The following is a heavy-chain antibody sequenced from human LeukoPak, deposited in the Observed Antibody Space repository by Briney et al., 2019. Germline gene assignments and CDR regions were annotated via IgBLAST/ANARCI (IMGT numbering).Heavy chain of an antibody. J-gene: IGHJ4*02. CDR1: GFTFSSYW. D-gene: IGHD5-18*01. CDR3: ARDARDSVSLRYYFDY. V-gene: IGHV3-7*01. CDR2: IKQDGSEK. Sequence: PGGSLRLSCAASGFTFSSYWMSWVRQAPGKGLEWVANIKQDGSEKYYVDSVKGRFTISRDNAKNSLYLQMNSLRAEDTAVYYCARDARDSVSLRYYFDYWGQGTLVTVSS.